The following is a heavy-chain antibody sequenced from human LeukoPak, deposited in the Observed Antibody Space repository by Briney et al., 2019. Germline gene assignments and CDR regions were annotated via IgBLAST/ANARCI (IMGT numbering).Heavy chain of an antibody. CDR3: ARDRGSMVRGVLGNWFDP. CDR2: ISSSSSYI. V-gene: IGHV3-21*01. Sequence: GGSLRPSCAASGFTFSSYSMNWVRQAPGKGLEWVSSISSSSSYIYYADSVKGRFTISRDNAKNSLYLQMNSLRAEDTAVYYCARDRGSMVRGVLGNWFDPWGQGTLVAVSS. J-gene: IGHJ5*02. D-gene: IGHD3-10*01. CDR1: GFTFSSYS.